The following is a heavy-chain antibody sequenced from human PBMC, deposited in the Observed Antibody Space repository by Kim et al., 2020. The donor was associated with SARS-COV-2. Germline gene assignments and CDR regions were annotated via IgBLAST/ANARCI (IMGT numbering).Heavy chain of an antibody. Sequence: ASVKVSCKASGYTFTSYYMHWVRQAPGQGLEWMGIINPSGGSTSYAQKFQGRVTMTRDTSTSTVYMELSSLRSEDTAVYYCARGVTQLLADWYFDLWGRGTLVTVSS. D-gene: IGHD2-2*01. J-gene: IGHJ2*01. CDR3: ARGVTQLLADWYFDL. CDR2: INPSGGST. V-gene: IGHV1-46*01. CDR1: GYTFTSYY.